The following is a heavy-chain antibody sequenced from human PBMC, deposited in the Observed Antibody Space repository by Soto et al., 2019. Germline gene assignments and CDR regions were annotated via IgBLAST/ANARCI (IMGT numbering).Heavy chain of an antibody. D-gene: IGHD2-15*01. J-gene: IGHJ4*02. CDR2: INHSGST. Sequence: QVQLQQWGAGLLKPSETLSLTCAVYGGSFNDYYWGWIRQPPGKGLEWIGEINHSGSTNYNPSLKSRVTISVDTSKNQFSLKLSSVTAADTAVYYCARRGTVDWGQGTLVTVSS. CDR3: ARRGTVD. V-gene: IGHV4-34*01. CDR1: GGSFNDYY.